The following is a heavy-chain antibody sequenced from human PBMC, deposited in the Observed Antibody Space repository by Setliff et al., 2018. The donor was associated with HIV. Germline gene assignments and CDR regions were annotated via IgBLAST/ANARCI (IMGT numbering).Heavy chain of an antibody. CDR3: ARQFRYPNRAVAGVDY. Sequence: PSETLSLTCTVSGGSISNNSYYWGWVRQPPGKGLGLIGNLFYNGNTYYNPSLKSRVTISVDTSKNQFSLKLSAVTAADTAIYFCARQFRYPNRAVAGVDYWGQGTLVTVSS. CDR1: GGSISNNSYY. D-gene: IGHD6-19*01. V-gene: IGHV4-39*01. J-gene: IGHJ4*02. CDR2: LFYNGNT.